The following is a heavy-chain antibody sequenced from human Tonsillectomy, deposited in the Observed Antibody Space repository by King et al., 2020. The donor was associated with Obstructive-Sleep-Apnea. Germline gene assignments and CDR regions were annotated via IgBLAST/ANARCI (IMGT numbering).Heavy chain of an antibody. Sequence: QLQESGPGLVKPSGTLSLTCAVSGGSSSSSNWWSWVRQPPGKGREWIGEIYHSGSTNYNPSLKSRVTISVDKSKNQFSLKLSSVTAADTAVYYCARVSATYYYYGMDVWGQGTTVTVSS. CDR3: ARVSATYYYYGMDV. J-gene: IGHJ6*02. CDR1: GGSSSSSNW. CDR2: IYHSGST. D-gene: IGHD5/OR15-5a*01. V-gene: IGHV4-4*02.